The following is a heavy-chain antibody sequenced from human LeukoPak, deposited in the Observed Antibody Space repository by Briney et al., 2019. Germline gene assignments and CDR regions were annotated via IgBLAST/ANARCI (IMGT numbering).Heavy chain of an antibody. Sequence: GGSLRLSCAASGFTFSSHSMNWVRQAPGKGLEWVSYILTSSSTIYYADSVKGRFTISRDNAKNSLYLQMNSLRDEDTAVYYCARSGPSFPHDAFDMWGQGTMVTVSS. D-gene: IGHD7-27*01. CDR2: ILTSSSTI. CDR1: GFTFSSHS. J-gene: IGHJ3*02. V-gene: IGHV3-48*02. CDR3: ARSGPSFPHDAFDM.